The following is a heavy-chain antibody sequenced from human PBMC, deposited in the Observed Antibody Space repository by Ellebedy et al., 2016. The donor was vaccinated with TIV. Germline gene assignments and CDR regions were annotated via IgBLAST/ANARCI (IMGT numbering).Heavy chain of an antibody. J-gene: IGHJ4*02. D-gene: IGHD3-10*01. Sequence: GESLKISCTASGFTFGYYAMSWFRQAPGKGLECVGFIRSKAYGGTTEYAASVKGRFTISRDDSKSIAYLQMNSLKTEDKAVYYCTRVTVTRGQKFDYWGQGTLVTVSS. CDR1: GFTFGYYA. CDR3: TRVTVTRGQKFDY. CDR2: IRSKAYGGTT. V-gene: IGHV3-49*03.